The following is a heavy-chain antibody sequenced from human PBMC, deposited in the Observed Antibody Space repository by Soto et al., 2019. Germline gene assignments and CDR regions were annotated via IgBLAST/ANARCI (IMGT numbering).Heavy chain of an antibody. J-gene: IGHJ4*02. CDR3: AGEKVGTTGIDF. D-gene: IGHD1-26*01. CDR2: MNPNSGNT. CDR1: GYTFTGYD. Sequence: QAQLVQSGAEVKKPGASVKVSCKASGYTFTGYDINWVRQATGQGLEWMGWMNPNSGNTGYAQNLNGRVNMTRDNSITTAYMELTSLRDDDSAVYYCAGEKVGTTGIDFWGQGTLVTVSS. V-gene: IGHV1-8*01.